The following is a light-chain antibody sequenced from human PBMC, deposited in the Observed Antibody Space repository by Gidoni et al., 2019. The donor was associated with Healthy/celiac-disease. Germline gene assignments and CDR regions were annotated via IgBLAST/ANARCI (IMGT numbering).Light chain of an antibody. CDR3: QQSYSTPIT. Sequence: DIKMTQSPSSLSASVGDRVTITCRASQSISSYLNWYQQKPGEAPKLLIYAASSLQSGVPSRFSGSGSETDFTLTISSLQPEDFATYYCQQSYSTPITFGQGTRLEIK. V-gene: IGKV1-39*01. CDR2: AAS. CDR1: QSISSY. J-gene: IGKJ5*01.